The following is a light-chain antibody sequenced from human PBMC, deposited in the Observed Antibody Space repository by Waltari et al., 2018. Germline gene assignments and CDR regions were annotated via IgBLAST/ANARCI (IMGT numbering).Light chain of an antibody. CDR3: QQYGRSPPYT. J-gene: IGKJ2*01. V-gene: IGKV3-20*01. Sequence: VLLTQSPGTLSLSPGEGATLTGRASQSVDSNYLAWYQQKPGQPPRLLIYGASNRATGIPDRFSGSGSGTDFTLTIGRLEPEDVAVYYCQQYGRSPPYTFGQGTKLEIK. CDR2: GAS. CDR1: QSVDSNY.